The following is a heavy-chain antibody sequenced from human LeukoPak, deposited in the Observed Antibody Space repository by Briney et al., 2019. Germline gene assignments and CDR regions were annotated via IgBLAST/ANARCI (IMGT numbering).Heavy chain of an antibody. Sequence: PGGSLRLSCAVSGFIFNNAWMSWVRQAPGKGLEWVSVIYSGGSTYYADSVKGRFTISRDNSKNTLYLQMNSLRAEDTAVYYCARSKTYYYDSCCSRDAFDVWGQGTMVTVSS. CDR2: IYSGGST. V-gene: IGHV3-66*01. J-gene: IGHJ3*01. CDR3: ARSKTYYYDSCCSRDAFDV. D-gene: IGHD3-22*01. CDR1: GFIFNNAW.